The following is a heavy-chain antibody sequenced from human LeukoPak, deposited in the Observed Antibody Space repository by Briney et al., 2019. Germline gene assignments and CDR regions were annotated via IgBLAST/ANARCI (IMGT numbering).Heavy chain of an antibody. D-gene: IGHD2-2*01. J-gene: IGHJ4*02. CDR1: GFTFSSYG. CDR3: ARVGYQLLWALDY. Sequence: QPGGSLRLSCAASGFTFSSYGMNWVRQAPGKGLEWVSYISSSGSIIYYADSVKGRFTISRDNAKNSLYLQMNSLRAEDTAVYYCARVGYQLLWALDYWGQGTLVTVSS. V-gene: IGHV3-48*03. CDR2: ISSSGSII.